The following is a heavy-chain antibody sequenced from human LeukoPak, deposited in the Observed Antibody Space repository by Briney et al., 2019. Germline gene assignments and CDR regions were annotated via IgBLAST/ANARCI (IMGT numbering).Heavy chain of an antibody. V-gene: IGHV1-18*01. J-gene: IGHJ6*03. CDR2: IYNYNDNT. CDR3: ARVVIDYYSYYYMDV. Sequence: ASVKVSCEASGDTFTSSGISWVRQAPGQGLEWMGWIYNYNDNTNYAQKFQGRVSMTTDTSTSTAYMELRSLTSDDTAVYYCARVVIDYYSYYYMDVWGKGTTVTVSS. D-gene: IGHD2-21*01. CDR1: GDTFTSSG.